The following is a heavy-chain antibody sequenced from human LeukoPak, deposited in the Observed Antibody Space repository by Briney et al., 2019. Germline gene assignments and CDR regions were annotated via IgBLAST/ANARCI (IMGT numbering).Heavy chain of an antibody. CDR2: INHSGST. Sequence: SETLSLTCAVYGGSFSGYYWSWIRQPPGKGLEWIGEINHSGSTNYNPSLKSRVTISVDTSKNQFSLKLSSVTAADTAVYYCARHLKRITMVRGHLYYYYYMDVWGKGTTVTISS. V-gene: IGHV4-34*01. CDR1: GGSFSGYY. J-gene: IGHJ6*03. D-gene: IGHD3-10*01. CDR3: ARHLKRITMVRGHLYYYYYMDV.